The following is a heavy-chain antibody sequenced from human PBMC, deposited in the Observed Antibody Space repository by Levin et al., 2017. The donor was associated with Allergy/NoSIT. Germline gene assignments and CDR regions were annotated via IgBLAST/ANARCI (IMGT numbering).Heavy chain of an antibody. V-gene: IGHV3-48*03. CDR2: ISSTGSTI. CDR3: ARQLGNFWSGYNYFDY. Sequence: GESLKISCAASGFTFSSYEMNWVRRAPGKGLEWVSYISSTGSTIYSADSVKGRFTISRDNAKNSLYLHINSLRAEDTAVYYCARQLGNFWSGYNYFDYWGQGTLVTVAS. D-gene: IGHD3-3*01. CDR1: GFTFSSYE. J-gene: IGHJ4*02.